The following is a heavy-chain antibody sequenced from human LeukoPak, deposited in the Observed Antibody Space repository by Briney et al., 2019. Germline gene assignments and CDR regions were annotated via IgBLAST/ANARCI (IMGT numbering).Heavy chain of an antibody. CDR1: GGAFSGFY. V-gene: IGHV4-34*01. D-gene: IGHD6-6*01. J-gene: IGHJ3*02. Sequence: PSETLSLTCAVYGGAFSGFYWSWIRQPPGKGLEWIGEINHSGSTNYNPSLKSRVTVSVDRSKSQFSLKVSSVTAADTAVYYCARHGLVAARHAFDIWGQGTMVTVSS. CDR3: ARHGLVAARHAFDI. CDR2: INHSGST.